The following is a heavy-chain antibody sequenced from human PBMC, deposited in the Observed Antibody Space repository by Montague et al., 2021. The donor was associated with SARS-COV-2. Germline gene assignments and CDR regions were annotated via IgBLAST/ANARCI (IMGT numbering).Heavy chain of an antibody. V-gene: IGHV4-34*10. CDR2: VDHRGSS. CDR3: ARDMRMVANVVVVVDAVVDGFDI. D-gene: IGHD2-15*01. CDR1: GGSFSDYY. J-gene: IGHJ3*02. Sequence: SETLSLTCAVYGGSFSDYYWTWIRQAPGKGLEWIGEVDHRGSSSYNPSLQSRLTISVDRSKNQFSLKLSSVTAADTAVYYCARDMRMVANVVVVVDAVVDGFDIWGQGTMVTVSS.